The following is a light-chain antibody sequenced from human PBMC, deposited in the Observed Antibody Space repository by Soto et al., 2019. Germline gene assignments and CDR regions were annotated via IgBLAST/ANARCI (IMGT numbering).Light chain of an antibody. CDR1: SSDVGGYNY. J-gene: IGLJ1*01. CDR2: EVS. CDR3: SSYTRSSTYV. V-gene: IGLV2-14*01. Sequence: QSALTQPASVSGSPGQSITISCTGTSSDVGGYNYVSWYQQHPGKAPKLMIYEVSNRPSGVSNRFSGSKSGNTASLTISGLPAEDEADYYCSSYTRSSTYVFGTGTKVTVL.